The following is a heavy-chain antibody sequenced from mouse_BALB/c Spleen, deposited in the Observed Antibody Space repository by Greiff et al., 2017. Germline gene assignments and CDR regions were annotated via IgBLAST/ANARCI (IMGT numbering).Heavy chain of an antibody. J-gene: IGHJ3*01. CDR1: GFTFSSYG. CDR3: ARHPIYYEHT. CDR2: ISSGGSYT. D-gene: IGHD2-4*01. V-gene: IGHV5-6*01. Sequence: EVKLMESGGDLVKPGGSLKLSCAASGFTFSSYGMSWVRQTPDKRLEWVATISSGGSYTYYPDSVKGRFTISRDNAKNTLYLQMSSLKSEDTAMYYCARHPIYYEHTWGQGTLVTVSA.